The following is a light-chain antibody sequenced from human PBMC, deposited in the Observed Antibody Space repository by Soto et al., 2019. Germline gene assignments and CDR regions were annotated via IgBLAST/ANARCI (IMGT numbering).Light chain of an antibody. Sequence: QSALTQPASVSGSPGQSITISCTGTSSDVGGYNYVSWYQQHPGKAPKLMIYDVSNRPSGVSNRFSGSKSGNTASLTISGLQDEDEAAYYCSSYTGSSTHVFGTGTKLTVL. CDR3: SSYTGSSTHV. CDR1: SSDVGGYNY. J-gene: IGLJ1*01. CDR2: DVS. V-gene: IGLV2-14*01.